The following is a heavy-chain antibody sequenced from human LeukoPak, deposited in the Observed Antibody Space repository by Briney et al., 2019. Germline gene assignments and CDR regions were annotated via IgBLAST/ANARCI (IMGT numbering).Heavy chain of an antibody. CDR2: IRYDGSNK. CDR1: GFTFSSYG. CDR3: AKGGDSSGYEADY. J-gene: IGHJ4*02. D-gene: IGHD3-22*01. V-gene: IGHV3-30*02. Sequence: PGGSLRLSSAAPGFTFSSYGMHWVRQAPGKGLEWVACIRYDGSNKYYADSVKGRFTISRDNSKNTLYLQMNSLRAEDTAVYYCAKGGDSSGYEADYWGQGTLVTVSS.